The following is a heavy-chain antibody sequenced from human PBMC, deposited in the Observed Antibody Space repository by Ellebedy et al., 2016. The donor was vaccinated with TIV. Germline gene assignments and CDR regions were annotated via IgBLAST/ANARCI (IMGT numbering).Heavy chain of an antibody. J-gene: IGHJ6*02. Sequence: GESLKISCAASGFTFSSYSMNWVRQAPGKGLEWVSYISSSGSTIYYADSVKGRFTISRDNAKNSLYLQMNSLRAEDTAVYYCARLVVVAASGCYYYGMDVWGQGTTVTVSS. CDR1: GFTFSSYS. V-gene: IGHV3-48*01. CDR2: ISSSGSTI. CDR3: ARLVVVAASGCYYYGMDV. D-gene: IGHD2-15*01.